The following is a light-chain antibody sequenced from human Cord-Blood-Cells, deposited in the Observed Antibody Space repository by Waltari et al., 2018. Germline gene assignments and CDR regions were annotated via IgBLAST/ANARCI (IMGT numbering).Light chain of an antibody. CDR3: SSHTSSSTLV. Sequence: QSALTQPASVSGSPGQSITISCTGTSSDVGGYNYFSWYQQHPGKAPKLMIYDDSKRPSGVSNRFSGSKSGNTASLTISGLQAEDEADYYCSSHTSSSTLVFGGGTKLTVL. J-gene: IGLJ3*02. V-gene: IGLV2-14*01. CDR1: SSDVGGYNY. CDR2: DDS.